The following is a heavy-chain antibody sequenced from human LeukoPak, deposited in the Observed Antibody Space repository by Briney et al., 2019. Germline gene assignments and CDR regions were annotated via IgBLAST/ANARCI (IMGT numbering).Heavy chain of an antibody. Sequence: GASVKVSCKASGGTFSSYAISWVRQAPGQGLEWMGRIIPILGIANYAQKFQGRVTITADKSTSTAYMELSSLRSEDTAVYYCASICSSTSCYSDLFDYWGQGTLVTVSS. CDR3: ASICSSTSCYSDLFDY. CDR2: IIPILGIA. D-gene: IGHD2-2*01. CDR1: GGTFSSYA. V-gene: IGHV1-69*04. J-gene: IGHJ4*02.